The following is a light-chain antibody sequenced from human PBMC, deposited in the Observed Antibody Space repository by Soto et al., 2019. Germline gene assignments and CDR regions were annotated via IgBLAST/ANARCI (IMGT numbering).Light chain of an antibody. V-gene: IGLV2-14*01. CDR3: SSYTSSSTLV. J-gene: IGLJ2*01. Sequence: QSALXQPASVSGSPGQSITISCTGTSSDVGGYNYVSWYQQHPGKAPKLMIYDVSNRPSGVSNRFSGSKSGNTASLTISGLQAEDEADYYCSSYTSSSTLVFGGGTKVTVL. CDR2: DVS. CDR1: SSDVGGYNY.